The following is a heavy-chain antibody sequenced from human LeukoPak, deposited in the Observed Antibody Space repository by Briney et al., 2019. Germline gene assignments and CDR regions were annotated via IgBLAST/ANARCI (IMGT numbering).Heavy chain of an antibody. J-gene: IGHJ3*02. V-gene: IGHV3-23*01. D-gene: IGHD4-17*01. CDR3: ARDPNGDYIGAFDM. Sequence: GGSLRLSCTASGFTFSAYAMMWVRQAPGKGPEWVSAIRGGGTSEFYADSVKGRFRISRDNSKDTLFLQMNSLRAEDTAVYYCARDPNGDYIGAFDMWGPGTTVTVSS. CDR1: GFTFSAYA. CDR2: IRGGGTSE.